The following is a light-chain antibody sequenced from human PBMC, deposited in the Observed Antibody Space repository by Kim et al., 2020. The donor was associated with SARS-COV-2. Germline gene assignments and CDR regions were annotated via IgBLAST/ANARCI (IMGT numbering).Light chain of an antibody. CDR2: SKN. J-gene: IGLJ1*01. V-gene: IGLV1-44*01. Sequence: RITIFGPGSAPTIGSNTVTWYQPPPGAAPKPLIYSKNQRPSGVPARFSGSKSGTSASLAISGLQSEDGADYYCAAWDDSLNGYVFGTGTKVTVL. CDR1: APTIGSNT. CDR3: AAWDDSLNGYV.